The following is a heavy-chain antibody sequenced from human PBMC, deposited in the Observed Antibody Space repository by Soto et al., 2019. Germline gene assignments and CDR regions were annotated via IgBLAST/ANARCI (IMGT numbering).Heavy chain of an antibody. CDR2: ISYDGSDK. CDR1: RFTFSSYA. CDR3: ARPPGDSSGYYNYYYGMDV. D-gene: IGHD3-22*01. J-gene: IGHJ6*02. V-gene: IGHV3-30-3*01. Sequence: QVQLVESGGGVVQPGRSLRLSCAASRFTFSSYAMHWVRQAPGKGLEWVAVISYDGSDKYYADSVKGRFTISRDNSKNTLYLQMNSLRAEDTAVYYCARPPGDSSGYYNYYYGMDVWGQGTTVTVSS.